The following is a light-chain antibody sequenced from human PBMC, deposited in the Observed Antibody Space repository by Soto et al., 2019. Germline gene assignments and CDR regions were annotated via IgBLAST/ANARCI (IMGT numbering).Light chain of an antibody. J-gene: IGKJ1*01. V-gene: IGKV1-17*03. CDR1: QGISKY. CDR2: AAS. Sequence: DIQMTQSPSAMSASVGDRVTITCRASQGISKYLAWFQQRPGKAPRRLVYAASSLQSGVPSRFSGSGSGTEFTLTISSLQPEDFGTYYCLQHTSYPWTFGQGTKVDIK. CDR3: LQHTSYPWT.